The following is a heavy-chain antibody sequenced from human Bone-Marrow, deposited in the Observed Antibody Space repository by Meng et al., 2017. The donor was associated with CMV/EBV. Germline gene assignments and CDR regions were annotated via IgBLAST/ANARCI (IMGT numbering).Heavy chain of an antibody. CDR2: ISSSGSTI. V-gene: IGHV3-48*03. J-gene: IGHJ6*02. CDR3: ARGAIVLMVYARSDGMDV. CDR1: GFTFSSYE. Sequence: GESLKISCAASGFTFSSYEMNWVRQAPGKGLEWVSYISSSGSTIYYADSVKGRFTISRDNAKNSLYLQMNSLRAEDTAVYYYARGAIVLMVYARSDGMDVWGQGTTVTVSS. D-gene: IGHD2-8*01.